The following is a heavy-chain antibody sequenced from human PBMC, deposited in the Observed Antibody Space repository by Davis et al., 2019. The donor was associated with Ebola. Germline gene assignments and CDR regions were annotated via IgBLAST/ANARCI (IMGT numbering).Heavy chain of an antibody. V-gene: IGHV3-9*01. CDR1: GFTFGDYA. CDR3: AKDRRDTASFVY. CDR2: INWNSGSI. J-gene: IGHJ4*02. Sequence: SLKISCAASGFTFGDYAMHWVRQAPGKGLEWVSGINWNSGSIVYADSVKGRFTISRDNSKNTLYLQMNSLRAEDTAVYYCAKDRRDTASFVYWGQGTLVTVSS. D-gene: IGHD5-18*01.